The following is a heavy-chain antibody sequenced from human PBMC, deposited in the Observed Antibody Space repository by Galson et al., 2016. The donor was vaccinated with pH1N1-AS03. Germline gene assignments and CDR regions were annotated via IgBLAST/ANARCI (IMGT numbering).Heavy chain of an antibody. CDR2: IDPSDSYT. J-gene: IGHJ3*02. D-gene: IGHD3-10*01. CDR3: ARLMFRGRQNSGNAFDI. Sequence: QSGAEVKKPGESLRISCQGSGYSFPSYWINWVRQMPGKGLEWMGRIDPSDSYTNYGPSFQGHVTFSTDKSISTAYLQWNSLKASDTAMYYCARLMFRGRQNSGNAFDIWGQGTMVTVSP. CDR1: GYSFPSYW. V-gene: IGHV5-10-1*01.